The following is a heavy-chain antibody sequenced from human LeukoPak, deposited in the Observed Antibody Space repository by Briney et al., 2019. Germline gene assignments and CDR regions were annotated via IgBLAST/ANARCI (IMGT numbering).Heavy chain of an antibody. J-gene: IGHJ5*02. CDR3: ARDRPPPDYDFWSGPVNWFDP. Sequence: GGSLRLSCAASGFTFSTFSMNWVRQTPGKGLEWVSAISGSGSDIYYTDSVKGRFTISRDNPKRSLYLQMNSLRSEDTAVYYCARDRPPPDYDFWSGPVNWFDPWGQGTLVTVSS. V-gene: IGHV3-21*04. D-gene: IGHD3-3*01. CDR2: ISGSGSDI. CDR1: GFTFSTFS.